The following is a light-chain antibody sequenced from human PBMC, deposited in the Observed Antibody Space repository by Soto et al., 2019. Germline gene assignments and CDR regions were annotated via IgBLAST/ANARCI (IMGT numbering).Light chain of an antibody. V-gene: IGKV1-39*01. J-gene: IGKJ1*01. CDR3: QQSYSTQT. Sequence: DIRLTQSPSSLSASVGDRVTITCRASQSISSNLNWYQQKPGKAPKLLIYAASSLQSGVPSRFSGSGSEKDFTLTISSLQPEDFATYYCQQSYSTQTFGQGTKVEIK. CDR2: AAS. CDR1: QSISSN.